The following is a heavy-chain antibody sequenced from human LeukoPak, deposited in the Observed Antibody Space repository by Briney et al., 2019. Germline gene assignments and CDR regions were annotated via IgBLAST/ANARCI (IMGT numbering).Heavy chain of an antibody. CDR3: ASHIVVVTATRYYAMDV. Sequence: GGSLRLSCAASGFSFGSYDMNWVRQAPRKGLERVSSITTSISYTYYADSVKGRFTVSRDNAKNSLYLQMNSLRAEDTAVYYCASHIVVVTATRYYAMDVWGQGTTVTVSS. CDR1: GFSFGSYD. D-gene: IGHD2-2*01. V-gene: IGHV3-21*01. CDR2: ITTSISYT. J-gene: IGHJ6*02.